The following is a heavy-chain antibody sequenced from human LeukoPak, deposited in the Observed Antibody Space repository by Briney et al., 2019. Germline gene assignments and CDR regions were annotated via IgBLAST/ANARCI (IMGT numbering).Heavy chain of an antibody. CDR1: GFTFSDYY. V-gene: IGHV3-11*04. D-gene: IGHD1-26*01. CDR2: ISSSGSTI. J-gene: IGHJ4*02. CDR3: ARDARDNYYPY. Sequence: GGSLRLSCAASGFTFSDYYMSWIRQAPGKGLEWVSYISSSGSTIYYADSVKGRFTISRDNAKSSLYLQMDSLRAEDTAVYFCARDARDNYYPYWGQGTLVIVSS.